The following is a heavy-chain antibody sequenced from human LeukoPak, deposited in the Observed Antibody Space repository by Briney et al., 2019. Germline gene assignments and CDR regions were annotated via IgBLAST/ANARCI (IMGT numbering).Heavy chain of an antibody. Sequence: GESLKISCKGSGYTFTNHWISWVRQMPGKGLEWMGKIDPSDSYTNYSPSFQGHVTISADKSISIAYLQWSSLKASDTAMYYCARAPDSDSGYDYFDYWGQGTLVTVSS. V-gene: IGHV5-10-1*01. D-gene: IGHD5-12*01. CDR3: ARAPDSDSGYDYFDY. CDR1: GYTFTNHW. CDR2: IDPSDSYT. J-gene: IGHJ4*02.